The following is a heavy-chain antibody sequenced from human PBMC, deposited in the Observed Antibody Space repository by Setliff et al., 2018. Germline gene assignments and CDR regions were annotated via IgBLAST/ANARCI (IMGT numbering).Heavy chain of an antibody. V-gene: IGHV4-4*08. CDR3: ARGVSGVSWTPRY. J-gene: IGHJ4*02. Sequence: SETLSLTCNVSGDSMNDNHWTWIRQPPGKGLEWIGYTYTSGGTNYNPSLKSRVTISVDMTENQFSLILRSVVAADTAVYYCARGVSGVSWTPRYWGRGTLVTVSS. CDR2: TYTSGGT. D-gene: IGHD6-25*01. CDR1: GDSMNDNH.